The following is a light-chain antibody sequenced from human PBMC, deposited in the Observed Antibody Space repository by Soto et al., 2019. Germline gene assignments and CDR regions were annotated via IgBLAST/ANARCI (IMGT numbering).Light chain of an antibody. CDR3: SSYTSSSTYV. CDR2: DVS. CDR1: SSDVGGYNY. J-gene: IGLJ1*01. Sequence: ALTQPASVSGAPGQSIAISCTGTSSDVGGYNYVSWYQHHPGKAPKLMVYDVSNRPSGVSNRFSGSKSGNTASLTISGLQAEDEADYYCSSYTSSSTYVFGTGTKVTVL. V-gene: IGLV2-14*03.